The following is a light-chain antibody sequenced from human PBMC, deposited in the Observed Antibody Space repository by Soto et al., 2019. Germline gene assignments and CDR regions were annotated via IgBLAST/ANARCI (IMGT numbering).Light chain of an antibody. V-gene: IGLV2-14*01. CDR2: DVS. Sequence: QSALTQPASVSGSPGQSITISCTGTSSDVGGYNYVSWYQQHPGKAPKLMIYDVSNRPSGVSNRFSGSTSGNTASLTISGLQAEDEADYYCSSYTSSSTPRVFGTGTQLYVL. CDR3: SSYTSSSTPRV. CDR1: SSDVGGYNY. J-gene: IGLJ1*01.